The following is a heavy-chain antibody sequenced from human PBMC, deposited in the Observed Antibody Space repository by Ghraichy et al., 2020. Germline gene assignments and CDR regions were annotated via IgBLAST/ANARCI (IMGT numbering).Heavy chain of an antibody. CDR1: DGSFSGLY. D-gene: IGHD2-8*01. J-gene: IGHJ4*02. CDR2: VTHRGTS. Sequence: SQTLSLTCAVDDGSFSGLYWTWIRHSPGKGLEWVGEVTHRGTSEYNPSLRGRVVISADASKRRFSLRLDSVTATDSGIYYCARGFFTKYFDVWGQRTQVTVSS. V-gene: IGHV4-34*01. CDR3: ARGFFTKYFDV.